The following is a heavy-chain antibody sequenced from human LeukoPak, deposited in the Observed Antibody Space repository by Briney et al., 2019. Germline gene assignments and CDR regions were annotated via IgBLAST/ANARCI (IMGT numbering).Heavy chain of an antibody. V-gene: IGHV3-20*04. CDR1: GFTFDDYG. CDR3: ARDLESLGSYSVDY. CDR2: INWNGGST. Sequence: GGSLRLSCAASGFTFDDYGMSWVRQAPGKGLEWVSSINWNGGSTGYADSMKGRFTISRDNAKNSLYLQMNSLRAEDTALYYCARDLESLGSYSVDYWGQGTLVTVSS. D-gene: IGHD1-26*01. J-gene: IGHJ4*02.